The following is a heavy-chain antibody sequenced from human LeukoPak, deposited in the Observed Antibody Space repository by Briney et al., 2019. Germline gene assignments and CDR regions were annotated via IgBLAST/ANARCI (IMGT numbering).Heavy chain of an antibody. CDR1: GYSFTSNW. Sequence: GESLKISCKGSGYSFTSNWIGWVRQVPGKGLEWMGVIYPSDSDTRYSPSFQGQVTISADKSISTAYLQWRSLKVSDSAMYYCARLTAVVTFDYWGQGTLVTVSS. J-gene: IGHJ4*02. V-gene: IGHV5-51*01. D-gene: IGHD4-23*01. CDR3: ARLTAVVTFDY. CDR2: IYPSDSDT.